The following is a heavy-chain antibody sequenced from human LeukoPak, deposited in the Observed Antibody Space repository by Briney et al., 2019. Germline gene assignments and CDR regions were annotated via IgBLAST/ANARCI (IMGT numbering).Heavy chain of an antibody. CDR3: ARETTVTTLMENWFDP. J-gene: IGHJ5*02. Sequence: ASVKVSCKASGYTFTGYYMHWVRQAPGQGLEWMGIINPSGGSTSYAQKFQGRVTMTRDTSTSTVYMELSSLRSEDTAVYYCARETTVTTLMENWFDPWGQGTLVTVSS. CDR2: INPSGGST. CDR1: GYTFTGYY. D-gene: IGHD4-17*01. V-gene: IGHV1-46*01.